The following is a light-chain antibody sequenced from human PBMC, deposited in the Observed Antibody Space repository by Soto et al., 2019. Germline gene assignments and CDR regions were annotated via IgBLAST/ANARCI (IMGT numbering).Light chain of an antibody. CDR2: AAS. CDR3: LQYNTFPPT. Sequence: DGQMTQSPSPLAASIGDRVTISCRASQAIGSHLAWFQHRPGPAPKRLIFAASSLQSGVPSRFSGSGSGTDFSLTISSLQPEDFATYFCLQYNTFPPTFGQGTKVDIK. V-gene: IGKV1-17*01. J-gene: IGKJ1*01. CDR1: QAIGSH.